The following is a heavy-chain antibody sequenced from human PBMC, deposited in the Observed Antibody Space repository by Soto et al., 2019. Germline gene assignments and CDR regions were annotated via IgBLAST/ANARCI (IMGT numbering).Heavy chain of an antibody. CDR3: TTDRRLLLLVDFDY. CDR2: IKSKTDGGTT. V-gene: IGHV3-15*01. CDR1: GFTFSNAW. J-gene: IGHJ4*02. Sequence: EVQLVESGGGLVKPGGSLRLSCVASGFTFSNAWMSWVRQAPGKGLEWVGRIKSKTDGGTTDYAAPVKGRFTISRDDSKNTLYLQMNSLKTEDTAVYYCTTDRRLLLLVDFDYWGQGTLVTVSS. D-gene: IGHD2-15*01.